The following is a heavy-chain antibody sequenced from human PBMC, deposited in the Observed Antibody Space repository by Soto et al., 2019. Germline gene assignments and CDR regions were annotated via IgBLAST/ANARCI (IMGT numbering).Heavy chain of an antibody. D-gene: IGHD1-26*01. CDR2: IIPIFGTA. Sequence: GASVKVSCKASGGTFSSYAISWVRQAPGQRLERMGGIIPIFGTANYAQKFQGRVTITADESTSTAYMELSSLRSEDTAVYYCATRALVGATEYYFDYWGQGTLVTVSS. V-gene: IGHV1-69*13. J-gene: IGHJ4*02. CDR1: GGTFSSYA. CDR3: ATRALVGATEYYFDY.